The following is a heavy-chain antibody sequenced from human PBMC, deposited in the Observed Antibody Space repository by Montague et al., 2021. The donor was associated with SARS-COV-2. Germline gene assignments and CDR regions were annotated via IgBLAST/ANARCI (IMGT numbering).Heavy chain of an antibody. CDR3: ARVALHYYDSSGYWGVDDY. D-gene: IGHD3-22*01. CDR1: GFTFSSYE. Sequence: SLRLSCAASGFTFSSYEMNWVRQAPGKGLEWVSYISSSGSTIYYXDSVKGRFTISRDNAKNSLYLQMNSLRAEDTAVYYCARVALHYYDSSGYWGVDDYWGQGTLVTVSS. CDR2: ISSSGSTI. V-gene: IGHV3-48*03. J-gene: IGHJ4*02.